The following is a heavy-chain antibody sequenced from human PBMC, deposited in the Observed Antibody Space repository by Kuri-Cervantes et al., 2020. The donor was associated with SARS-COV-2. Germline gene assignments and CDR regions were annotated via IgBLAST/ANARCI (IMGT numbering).Heavy chain of an antibody. D-gene: IGHD5-18*01. CDR1: GGSIGDHY. J-gene: IGHJ4*02. V-gene: IGHV4-59*11. CDR3: ARDLNGQLWSTGLGY. Sequence: SETLSLTCTVSGGSIGDHYWSWIRQSPGKGLEWTGYIYDSGTTNYNPSLKSRVTVSVDKSKNHFSLRLSSVTAADTAVYYCARDLNGQLWSTGLGYWGQGTLVTVSS. CDR2: IYDSGTT.